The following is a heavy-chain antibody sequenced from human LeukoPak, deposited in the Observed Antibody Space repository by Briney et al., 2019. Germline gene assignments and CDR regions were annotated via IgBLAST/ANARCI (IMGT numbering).Heavy chain of an antibody. V-gene: IGHV3-15*01. CDR3: TTVVEYSSSPGWFDY. D-gene: IGHD6-13*01. Sequence: GGSLRLSCAASGFTLSNAWMSWVRQAPGKGLEWVGRIKSKTDGGTTDYAAPVKGRFTISRDDSKNTLYLQMNSLKTEDTAVYYCTTVVEYSSSPGWFDYWGQGTLVTVSS. CDR1: GFTLSNAW. J-gene: IGHJ5*01. CDR2: IKSKTDGGTT.